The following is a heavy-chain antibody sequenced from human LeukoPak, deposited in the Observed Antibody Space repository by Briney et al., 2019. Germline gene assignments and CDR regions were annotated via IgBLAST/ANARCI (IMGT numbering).Heavy chain of an antibody. CDR3: ASSGYSTGRGFDY. Sequence: GGSLRLSCAASGFTLSSYAMHWVRQAPGKGLEWVAVISYDGSNKYYADSVKGRFTISRDNSKNTLYLQMNSLRAEDTAVYYCASSGYSTGRGFDYWAREPWSPSPQ. CDR1: GFTLSSYA. J-gene: IGHJ4*02. D-gene: IGHD5-18*01. CDR2: ISYDGSNK. V-gene: IGHV3-30*01.